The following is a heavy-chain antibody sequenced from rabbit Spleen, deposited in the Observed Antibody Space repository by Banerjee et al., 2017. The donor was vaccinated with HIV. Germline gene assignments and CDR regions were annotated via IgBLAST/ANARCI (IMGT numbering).Heavy chain of an antibody. J-gene: IGHJ6*01. CDR2: IYAGSFSSNT. CDR3: ARDTSSSFSSYGMDL. V-gene: IGHV1S45*01. Sequence: QEQLEESGGDLVKPEGSLTLTCTASGFSFSNGYYMCWVRQAPGKGLEWIACIYAGSFSSNTYYANWAKGRVTISKTSSTTVTLQMTRLTAADTATYFCARDTSSSFSSYGMDLWGPGTLVTVS. D-gene: IGHD1-1*01. CDR1: GFSFSNGYY.